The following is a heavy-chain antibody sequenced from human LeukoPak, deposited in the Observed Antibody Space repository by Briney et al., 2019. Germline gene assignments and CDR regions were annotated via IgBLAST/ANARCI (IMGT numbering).Heavy chain of an antibody. J-gene: IGHJ3*02. Sequence: GGSLRLSCAASGFTFSSYAVSWVRQAPGKGLEWVSAISGSGGSTYYADSVKGRFTISRDNSKNTLYLQMNSLRAEDTAVYYCAKSLRWNGAFDIWGQGTMVTVSS. CDR3: AKSLRWNGAFDI. D-gene: IGHD1-1*01. V-gene: IGHV3-23*01. CDR1: GFTFSSYA. CDR2: ISGSGGST.